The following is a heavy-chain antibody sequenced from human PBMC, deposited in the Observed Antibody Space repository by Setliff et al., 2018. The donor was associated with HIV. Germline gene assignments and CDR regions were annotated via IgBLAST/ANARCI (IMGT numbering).Heavy chain of an antibody. D-gene: IGHD3-10*01. CDR1: GDSMSSGDYS. V-gene: IGHV4-30-2*06. J-gene: IGHJ4*02. CDR3: VREGAGSGSYYLDF. CDR2: IYPNGRT. Sequence: PSETLSLTCAVSGDSMSSGDYSWNWIRQSPGKGLEWIGYIYPNGRTYYNPSLKNRVTMSIDRSKKQFSLNLSSVTAADTALYFCVREGAGSGSYYLDFWGQGILVTVSS.